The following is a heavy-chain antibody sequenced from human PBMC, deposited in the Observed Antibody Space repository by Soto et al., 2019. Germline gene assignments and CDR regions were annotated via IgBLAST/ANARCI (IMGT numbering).Heavy chain of an antibody. D-gene: IGHD6-13*01. CDR3: ARALYSSSWYPVAFDI. Sequence: PSETLSPTCAVYGGSFSGYYWGWIRPPPGKGLEWIGEINHSGSTNYNPSLKSRVTISVDTSKNQFSLKLSSVTAADTAVYYCARALYSSSWYPVAFDIWGQGTMVTVSS. CDR2: INHSGST. V-gene: IGHV4-34*01. J-gene: IGHJ3*02. CDR1: GGSFSGYY.